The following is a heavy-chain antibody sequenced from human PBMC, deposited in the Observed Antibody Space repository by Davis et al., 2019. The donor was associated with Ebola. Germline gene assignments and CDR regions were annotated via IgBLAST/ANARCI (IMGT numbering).Heavy chain of an antibody. CDR3: AKGIQLWFVPSD. CDR2: TYSRSKWYN. V-gene: IGHV6-1*01. D-gene: IGHD5-18*01. CDR1: GDSVSSHSAA. Sequence: SQTLSLTCAISGDSVSSHSAAWNWIRQSPSRGLEWLGRTYSRSKWYNDYAVSVKSRITINPDTSKNQFSLQLNSVTPEDTAVYYCAKGIQLWFVPSDWGQGTLVTVSS. J-gene: IGHJ4*02.